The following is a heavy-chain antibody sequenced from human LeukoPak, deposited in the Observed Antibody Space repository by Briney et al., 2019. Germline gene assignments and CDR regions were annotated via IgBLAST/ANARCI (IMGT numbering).Heavy chain of an antibody. CDR1: GFTFSRYG. J-gene: IGHJ3*02. Sequence: GRSLRLSCAASGFTFSRYGMHWVRQAPGKGLEWVAVIWYDGSNKYYADSVKGRFTISRDNSKNTLYLQMNSLRAEDTAVYYCAKGRGLVVVAAFEIWGQGTVVTVSS. CDR3: AKGRGLVVVAAFEI. CDR2: IWYDGSNK. D-gene: IGHD2-2*01. V-gene: IGHV3-33*06.